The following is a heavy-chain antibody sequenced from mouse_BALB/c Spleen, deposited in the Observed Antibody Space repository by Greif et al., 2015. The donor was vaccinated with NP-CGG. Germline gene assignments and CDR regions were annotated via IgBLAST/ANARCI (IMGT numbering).Heavy chain of an antibody. D-gene: IGHD2-1*01. CDR1: GYTFTSYW. Sequence: VQLQQSGAELVKPGASVKMSCKASGYTFTSYWMHWVKQRPGQGLEWIGVIDPSDSYTSYNQKFKGKATLTVDTSSSTAYMQLSSLTSEDSAVYYCTRWYYGNPYYFDYWGQGTTLTVSS. CDR3: TRWYYGNPYYFDY. V-gene: IGHV1S127*01. J-gene: IGHJ2*01. CDR2: IDPSDSYT.